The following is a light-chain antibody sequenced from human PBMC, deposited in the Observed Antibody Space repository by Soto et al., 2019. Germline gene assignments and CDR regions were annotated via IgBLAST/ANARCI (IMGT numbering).Light chain of an antibody. J-gene: IGLJ2*01. V-gene: IGLV1-40*01. Sequence: QSVLTQPPSVSGAPGQRVTISCTGSSSNIGAGYDVYWYQQLPGTAPKLLIYGNSNRPSGVPERFSGSKSATSASLAITGLQAADEADYYCQSSDSSLTGSVFGGGTKLTVL. CDR3: QSSDSSLTGSV. CDR2: GNS. CDR1: SSNIGAGYD.